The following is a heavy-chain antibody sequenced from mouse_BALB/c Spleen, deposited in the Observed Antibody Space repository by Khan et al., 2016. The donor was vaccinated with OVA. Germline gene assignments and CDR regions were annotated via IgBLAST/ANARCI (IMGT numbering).Heavy chain of an antibody. D-gene: IGHD1-1*01. V-gene: IGHV2-9-2*01. J-gene: IGHJ1*01. Sequence: QVQLKESGPGLVAPSQSLSITCTVSGFSLTNYDISWIRQPPGKGLEWLGVIWTGGDTNYNSAFMSRLSISKDNSKSQVFLKMNSLQTDDTAIYYCVRRGHYYGSFYWYFDVWGAGTTGTVSS. CDR3: VRRGHYYGSFYWYFDV. CDR1: GFSLTNYD. CDR2: IWTGGDT.